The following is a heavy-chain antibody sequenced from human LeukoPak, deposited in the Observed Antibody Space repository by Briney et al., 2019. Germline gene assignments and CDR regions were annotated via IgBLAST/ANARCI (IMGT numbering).Heavy chain of an antibody. J-gene: IGHJ3*02. D-gene: IGHD2-8*02. CDR2: IYHSGST. Sequence: SESLSLTCAVSGYSISSGYYWAGIRQPPGKGLEWIGSIYHSGSTYYNPSLKSRVTISADTSKNQFSLKLSSVTAEDTVVYYCARHKGVTGMVASDIWGQGTMVTVSS. CDR1: GYSISSGYY. CDR3: ARHKGVTGMVASDI. V-gene: IGHV4-38-2*01.